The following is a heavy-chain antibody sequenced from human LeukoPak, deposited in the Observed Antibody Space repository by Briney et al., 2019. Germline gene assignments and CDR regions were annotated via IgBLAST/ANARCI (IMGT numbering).Heavy chain of an antibody. CDR2: IYYSGNT. D-gene: IGHD3-22*01. V-gene: IGHV4-59*08. Sequence: PSETLSLTCVVYGGSFSGYYWSWIRQPPGKGLEWIGYIYYSGNTNYNPSLKSRVTVSVDTSKNQFSLKLSSVTAADTAVYYCARQESDSSGYSWFDPWGQGTLVTVSS. J-gene: IGHJ5*02. CDR1: GGSFSGYY. CDR3: ARQESDSSGYSWFDP.